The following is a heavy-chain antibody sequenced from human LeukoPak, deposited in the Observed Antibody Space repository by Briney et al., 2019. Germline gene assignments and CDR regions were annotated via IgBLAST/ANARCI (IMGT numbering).Heavy chain of an antibody. CDR3: ASIAAAGNE. CDR1: GGAISRSTLF. Sequence: SETLSLTCTVCGGAISRSTLFWGQSRQPPGKGRKWIGRIYYAGSTYYNSSLKSRDTISVHPSKNQFSLRMSFVSAAETSVYYCASIAAAGNEWGPGALVIVSS. D-gene: IGHD6-13*01. V-gene: IGHV4-39*01. CDR2: IYYAGST. J-gene: IGHJ4*02.